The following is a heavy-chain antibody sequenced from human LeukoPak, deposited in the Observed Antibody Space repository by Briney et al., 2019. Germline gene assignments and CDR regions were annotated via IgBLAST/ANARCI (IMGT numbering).Heavy chain of an antibody. CDR2: IGGSGGAT. D-gene: IGHD6-13*01. V-gene: IGHV3-23*01. CDR3: TKGGSSWSRWDY. CDR1: GFTFSSYA. J-gene: IGHJ4*02. Sequence: GGSLRLSGAASGFTFSSYAMSWVRQAPGKGLEWVSTIGGSGGATYYADSVRGRFTISRDNSKNTLDLHMNGLRVEDTAVYYCTKGGSSWSRWDYWGQGALVTVSS.